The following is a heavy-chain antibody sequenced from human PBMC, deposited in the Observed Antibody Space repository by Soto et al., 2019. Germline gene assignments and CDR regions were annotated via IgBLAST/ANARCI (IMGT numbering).Heavy chain of an antibody. CDR1: GGSFSGYY. J-gene: IGHJ4*02. D-gene: IGHD4-17*01. CDR2: INHSGST. Sequence: SETLSLTCAVYGGSFSGYYWSWIRQPPGKGLEWIGEINHSGSTNYNPSLKSRVTISVDTSKNQFSLKLSSVTAADTAVYYCARLRSPRPYWGQGTLVTVSS. CDR3: ARLRSPRPY. V-gene: IGHV4-34*01.